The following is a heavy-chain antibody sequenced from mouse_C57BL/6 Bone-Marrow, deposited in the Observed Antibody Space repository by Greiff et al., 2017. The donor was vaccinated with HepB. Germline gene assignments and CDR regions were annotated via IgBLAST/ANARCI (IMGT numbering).Heavy chain of an antibody. CDR2: IDPENGDT. Sequence: EVKLKESGAELVRPGASVKLSCTASGFNIKDDYMHWVKQRPEQGLEWIGLIDPENGDTEYASKFQGKATITADTSSNTAYLQLSSLTSEDTAVYYCTHRITTVVGSAMDYWGQGTSVTVSS. CDR3: THRITTVVGSAMDY. J-gene: IGHJ4*01. D-gene: IGHD1-1*01. CDR1: GFNIKDDY. V-gene: IGHV14-4*01.